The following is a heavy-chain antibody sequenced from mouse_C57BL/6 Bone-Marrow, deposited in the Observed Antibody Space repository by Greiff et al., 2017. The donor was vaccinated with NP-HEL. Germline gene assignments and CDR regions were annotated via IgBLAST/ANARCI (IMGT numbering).Heavy chain of an antibody. CDR2: IRNKANNHAT. D-gene: IGHD2-4*01. V-gene: IGHV6-6*01. CDR3: TRVYDYDVRFAY. CDR1: GFTFSDAW. J-gene: IGHJ3*01. Sequence: EVKVEESGGGLVQPGGSMKLSCAASGFTFSDAWMDWVRQSPEKGLEWVAEIRNKANNHATYYAESVKGRFTISRDDSKSSVYLQMNSLRAEDTGIYYCTRVYDYDVRFAYWGQGTLVTVSA.